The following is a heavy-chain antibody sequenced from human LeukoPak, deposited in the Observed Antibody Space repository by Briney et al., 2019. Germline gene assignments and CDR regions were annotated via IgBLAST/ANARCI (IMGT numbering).Heavy chain of an antibody. D-gene: IGHD3-3*01. CDR1: VYTFTSYD. CDR3: ARLERFLEWLFLDYYYGMDV. Sequence: GASVKVSCKASVYTFTSYDINWVRQASGQGLEWMGWMNPNSGNTGYAQKFQGRVTMTRNTSISTAYMELSSLRSEDTAVYYCARLERFLEWLFLDYYYGMDVWGQGTTVTVSS. V-gene: IGHV1-8*01. J-gene: IGHJ6*02. CDR2: MNPNSGNT.